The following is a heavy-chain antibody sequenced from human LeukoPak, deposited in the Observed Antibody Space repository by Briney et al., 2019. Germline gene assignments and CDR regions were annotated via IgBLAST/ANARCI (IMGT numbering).Heavy chain of an antibody. D-gene: IGHD3-10*01. Sequence: GGSLRLSCAASGFTFSSYSMNWVRQAPGKGLEWVSYISSSSSTIYCADSVKGRFTISRDNAKNSLYLQMNSLRAEDTAVYYCARFYYGSGSSYHYWYFDLWGRGTLVTVSS. CDR2: ISSSSSTI. J-gene: IGHJ2*01. CDR3: ARFYYGSGSSYHYWYFDL. V-gene: IGHV3-48*01. CDR1: GFTFSSYS.